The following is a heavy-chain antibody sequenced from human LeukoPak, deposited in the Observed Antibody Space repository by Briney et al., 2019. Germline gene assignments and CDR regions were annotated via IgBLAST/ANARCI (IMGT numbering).Heavy chain of an antibody. CDR1: GFTFSSHA. CDR3: AKDGRGYCSSTSCSRNDY. Sequence: GGSLRLSCAASGFTFSSHAMGWVRQAPGKGLEWVSSITGSGGSTYYGDSVKGRFTISRDNSKNTLYLQMNSLRAEDTAVYYCAKDGRGYCSSTSCSRNDYWGQGTLVTVSS. D-gene: IGHD2-2*01. CDR2: ITGSGGST. V-gene: IGHV3-23*01. J-gene: IGHJ4*02.